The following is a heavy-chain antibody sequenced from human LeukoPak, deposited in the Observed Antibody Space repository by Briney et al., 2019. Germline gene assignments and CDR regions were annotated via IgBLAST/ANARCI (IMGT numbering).Heavy chain of an antibody. CDR1: GYTFTGYY. V-gene: IGHV1-2*02. CDR2: INPNSGGT. D-gene: IGHD6-19*01. Sequence: VASVTVSCKASGYTFTGYYMHWVRQAPGQGLEWMGWINPNSGGTNYAQKFQGRVTMTRDTSISTAYMELSRLRSDDTAVYYCVRDRRSRIAVAGHFDYWGQGTLVTVSS. CDR3: VRDRRSRIAVAGHFDY. J-gene: IGHJ4*02.